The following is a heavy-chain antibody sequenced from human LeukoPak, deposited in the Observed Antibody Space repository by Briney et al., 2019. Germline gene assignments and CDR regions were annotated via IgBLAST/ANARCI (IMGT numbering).Heavy chain of an antibody. Sequence: PSETLSLTCTVSGGSISSSSYYWGWIRQPPGKGPEWIGSIYYSGSTYYNPSLKSRVTISVDTSKNQFSLKLSSVTAADTAVYYCASSKGAGYYNYYYMDVWGKGTTVTISS. CDR3: ASSKGAGYYNYYYMDV. CDR1: GGSISSSSYY. J-gene: IGHJ6*03. D-gene: IGHD4/OR15-4a*01. CDR2: IYYSGST. V-gene: IGHV4-39*07.